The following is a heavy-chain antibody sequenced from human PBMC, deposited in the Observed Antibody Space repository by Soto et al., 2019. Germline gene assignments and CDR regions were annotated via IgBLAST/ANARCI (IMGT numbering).Heavy chain of an antibody. CDR1: GFTFTNYG. CDR3: AQAPGGFSHSYSRSWFDP. V-gene: IGHV3-30*18. J-gene: IGHJ5*02. D-gene: IGHD5-18*01. CDR2: ISSDGSSK. Sequence: QVQLVASGGGLVQPGRSLRLSCAASGFTFTNYGMQWVRQAPGKGLEWVALISSDGSSKYYADSVKGRFTISRDNSKNMVYVQTESLRSENTAMYFCAQAPGGFSHSYSRSWFDPWGQGTLVTVSS.